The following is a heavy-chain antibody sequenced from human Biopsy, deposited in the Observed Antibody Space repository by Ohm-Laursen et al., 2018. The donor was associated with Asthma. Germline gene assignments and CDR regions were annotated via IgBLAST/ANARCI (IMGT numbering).Heavy chain of an antibody. CDR1: PGSFSGFF. J-gene: IGHJ6*02. V-gene: IGHV4-34*01. Sequence: GTLSLTCAVYPGSFSGFFWTWIRQSPGKGLEWIGETNERGVTNNNPSLKSRVIISIDTYWNRVSLKLTSVTAADTAVYYCARGPELDVWGQGTTVPVSS. CDR3: ARGPELDV. CDR2: TNERGVT.